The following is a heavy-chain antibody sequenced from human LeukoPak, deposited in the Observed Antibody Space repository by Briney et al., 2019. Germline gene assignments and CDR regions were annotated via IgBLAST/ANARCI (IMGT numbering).Heavy chain of an antibody. CDR2: MNPNSGNT. Sequence: ASVKVSCKASGYTFTSYDINWVRQATGQGREWRGWMNPNSGNTGYAQQFQGRVTLTRNTSINTAYMELTSLRSEDTAVFCCARGVRDSSGREYFQHWGQGTVVTVSS. D-gene: IGHD3-22*01. CDR3: ARGVRDSSGREYFQH. V-gene: IGHV1-8*01. CDR1: GYTFTSYD. J-gene: IGHJ1*01.